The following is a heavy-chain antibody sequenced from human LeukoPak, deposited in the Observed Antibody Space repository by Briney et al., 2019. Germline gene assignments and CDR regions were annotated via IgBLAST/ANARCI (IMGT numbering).Heavy chain of an antibody. CDR2: IGAGGTFT. CDR1: GFTFSSYA. D-gene: IGHD1/OR15-1a*01. Sequence: GGSLRLSCTASGFTFSSYAMNWVRQAPGKGLEWVSGIGAGGTFTYYADSVKGRFTISRDNSKNTLYLQMNSLRAEDTAVYYCAENSALEYWGQGTLVTVSS. CDR3: AENSALEY. V-gene: IGHV3-23*01. J-gene: IGHJ4*02.